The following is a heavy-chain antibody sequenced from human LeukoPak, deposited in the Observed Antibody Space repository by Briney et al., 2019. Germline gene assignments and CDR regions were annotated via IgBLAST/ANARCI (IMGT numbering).Heavy chain of an antibody. CDR1: GYTFTSYY. V-gene: IGHV1-46*01. D-gene: IGHD3-9*01. CDR3: ARERGKLRYFDWPHYYYGMDV. CDR2: INPSGGST. Sequence: ASVKVSCKASGYTFTSYYMHWVRQAPGQGLEWMGIINPSGGSTIYAQKFQGRVTMTRDTSTSTVYMELSSLRSEDTAVYYCARERGKLRYFDWPHYYYGMDVWGKGTTVTVSS. J-gene: IGHJ6*04.